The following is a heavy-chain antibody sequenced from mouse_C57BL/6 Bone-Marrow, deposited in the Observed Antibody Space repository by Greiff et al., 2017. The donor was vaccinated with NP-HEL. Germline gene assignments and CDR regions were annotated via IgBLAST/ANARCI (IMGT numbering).Heavy chain of an antibody. CDR3: TRIYYYGSSYDWYFDV. CDR1: GFTFSNYW. D-gene: IGHD1-1*01. CDR2: IRLKSDNYAT. J-gene: IGHJ1*03. Sequence: EVQGVESGGGLVQPGGSMKLSCVASGFTFSNYWMNWVRQSPEKGLEWVAQIRLKSDNYATHYAESVKGRFTISRDDSKSSVYLQMNNLRAEDTGIYYCTRIYYYGSSYDWYFDVWGTGTTVTVSS. V-gene: IGHV6-3*01.